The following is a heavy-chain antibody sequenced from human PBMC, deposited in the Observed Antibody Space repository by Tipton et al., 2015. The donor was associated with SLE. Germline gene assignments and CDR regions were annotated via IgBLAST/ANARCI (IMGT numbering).Heavy chain of an antibody. J-gene: IGHJ6*03. CDR3: ARHWNPSYYSMDV. V-gene: IGHV1-18*01. Sequence: QLVQSGAEVKKPGASVKVSCEASGYTFNTYGICWLRQAPGQGLEWMGWISASNANTYYAQKLQGGVSMTTDTSLNTAYMELRSLRSDDTAVYYCARHWNPSYYSMDVWGQGTTLTVSS. CDR2: ISASNANT. D-gene: IGHD1-1*01. CDR1: GYTFNTYG.